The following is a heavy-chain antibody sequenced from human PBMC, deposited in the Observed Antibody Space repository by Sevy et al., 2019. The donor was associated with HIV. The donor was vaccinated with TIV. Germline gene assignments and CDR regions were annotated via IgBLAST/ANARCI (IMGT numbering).Heavy chain of an antibody. CDR2: IKSKIDGATR. J-gene: IGHJ4*02. CDR1: GFTFSNAW. Sequence: GGSLRLSCAASGFTFSNAWMSWVRQAPGKGLEWVGRIKSKIDGATRDLAAPVKGRFTIPRDDSRNTLYLQMNSLKNEVKGVYNCAKGLGKSDFDYWGQGTLVAVTS. V-gene: IGHV3-15*01. D-gene: IGHD3-9*01. CDR3: AKGLGKSDFDY.